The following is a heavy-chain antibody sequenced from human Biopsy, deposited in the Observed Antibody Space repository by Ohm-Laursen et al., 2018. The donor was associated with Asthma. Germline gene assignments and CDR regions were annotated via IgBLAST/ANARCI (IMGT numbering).Heavy chain of an antibody. J-gene: IGHJ5*02. D-gene: IGHD7-27*01. CDR1: GYTFIGYH. V-gene: IGHV1-2*06. Sequence: SSVKVSCKTSGYTFIGYHIHWVRQAPGQGLEWMGRINPNSGGTNYAQKFQGRITMTSDTSISIAYMELSRLRSDDTALYYCARGQKSPGDRWFDPWGQGTLVTVSS. CDR3: ARGQKSPGDRWFDP. CDR2: INPNSGGT.